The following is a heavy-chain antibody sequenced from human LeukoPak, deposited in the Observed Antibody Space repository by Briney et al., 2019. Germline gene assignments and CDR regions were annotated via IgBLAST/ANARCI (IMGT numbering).Heavy chain of an antibody. Sequence: GGSLRLSCAASGFTFSYYWMHWVRQAPGEGLVWVSRINDDGRTTTYADSVEGRFTISRDNSKNTLYLQMNSLRAEDTAVYYCARDVGATTFDYWGQGTLVTVSS. V-gene: IGHV3-74*03. CDR3: ARDVGATTFDY. CDR2: INDDGRTT. CDR1: GFTFSYYW. D-gene: IGHD1-26*01. J-gene: IGHJ4*02.